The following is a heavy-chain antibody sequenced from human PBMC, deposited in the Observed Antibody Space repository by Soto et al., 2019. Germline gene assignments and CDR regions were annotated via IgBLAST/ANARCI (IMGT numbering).Heavy chain of an antibody. CDR1: GGSISEKY. J-gene: IGHJ6*02. V-gene: IGHV4-4*07. CDR3: ARDRAAAGHYYYYGMDV. Sequence: SETLSLTCIVSGGSISEKYWNWVRQPPGKGLEWIGLIFANGHTDYNPSLKSRVTMSVDASKNQFSLKLSSVTAADTAVYYCARDRAAAGHYYYYGMDVWGQGTTVTVSS. CDR2: IFANGHT. D-gene: IGHD6-13*01.